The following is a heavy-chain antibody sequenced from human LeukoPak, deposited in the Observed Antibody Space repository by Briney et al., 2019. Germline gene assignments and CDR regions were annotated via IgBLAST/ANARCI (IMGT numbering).Heavy chain of an antibody. J-gene: IGHJ6*03. CDR1: GFTFSSYS. V-gene: IGHV3-21*01. CDR3: AKDSYGDYVQYYYMDV. D-gene: IGHD4-17*01. CDR2: ISSVSFHI. Sequence: GGSLRLSCAASGFTFSSYSMNWVRQAPGKGLEWVASISSVSFHISYADSVKGRFTISRDNVKNSLSLQMNNVRVDDTAVYYCAKDSYGDYVQYYYMDVWGKGTTVTVSS.